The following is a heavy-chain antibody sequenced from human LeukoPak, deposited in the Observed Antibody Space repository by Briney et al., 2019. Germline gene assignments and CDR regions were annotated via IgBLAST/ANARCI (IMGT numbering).Heavy chain of an antibody. D-gene: IGHD6-25*01. CDR3: ARVGVTAATADY. CDR1: GYTFTGYY. J-gene: IGHJ4*02. Sequence: ASVKVTCKASGYTFTGYYIHWMRQAPGQGPEWMGIINPRGGSTEYSHKFQGRLTMTSDTSTSTVYMELNSLRSEDTAVYFCARVGVTAATADYWGQGTLVTVSS. V-gene: IGHV1-46*01. CDR2: INPRGGST.